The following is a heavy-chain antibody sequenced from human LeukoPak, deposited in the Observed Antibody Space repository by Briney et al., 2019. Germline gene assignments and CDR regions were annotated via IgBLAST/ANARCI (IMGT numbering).Heavy chain of an antibody. V-gene: IGHV4-59*01. CDR1: GGSISNYH. Sequence: PETLSLTCTVSGGSISNYHWSWIRQPPGKGLEWIGYIYHSGSTKYNPSLKSRVTISVDTSKNQFSLKLSSVTAADTAVYYCARAFYCSSTSCYGGYYYAMDVWGKGTTVTVSS. CDR3: ARAFYCSSTSCYGGYYYAMDV. CDR2: IYHSGST. D-gene: IGHD2-2*01. J-gene: IGHJ6*04.